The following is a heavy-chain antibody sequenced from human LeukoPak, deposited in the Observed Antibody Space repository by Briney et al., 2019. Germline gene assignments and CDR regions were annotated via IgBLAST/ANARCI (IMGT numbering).Heavy chain of an antibody. V-gene: IGHV4-59*01. CDR3: ARAIVATIVGAFDI. CDR2: IYYSGST. CDR1: GGSISSYY. D-gene: IGHD5-12*01. Sequence: KPSETLSLTCTVSGGSISSYYWSWIRQPPGKGLEWIGYIYYSGSTNYNPSLKSRVTISVDTSKNQFSLKPSSVTAADTAVYYCARAIVATIVGAFDIWGQGTMVTVSS. J-gene: IGHJ3*02.